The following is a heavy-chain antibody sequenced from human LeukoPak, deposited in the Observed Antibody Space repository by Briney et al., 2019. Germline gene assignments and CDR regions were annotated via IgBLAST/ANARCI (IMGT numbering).Heavy chain of an antibody. Sequence: GGSLRLSCAASGFTFSSYDINWVRQAPGKGLEWVSGISGSGGSTYYADSVKGRFTISRDNSKNTLYLQMNSLRAEDTAIYYCAKMNWNDREGSDWGQGTLVTVSS. CDR3: AKMNWNDREGSD. V-gene: IGHV3-23*01. CDR2: ISGSGGST. J-gene: IGHJ4*02. D-gene: IGHD1-1*01. CDR1: GFTFSSYD.